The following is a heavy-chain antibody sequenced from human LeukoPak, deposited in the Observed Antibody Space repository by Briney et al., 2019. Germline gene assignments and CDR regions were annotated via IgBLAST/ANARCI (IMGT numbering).Heavy chain of an antibody. J-gene: IGHJ6*02. CDR3: ARGPRPTAIYYYYGMDV. D-gene: IGHD4-17*01. V-gene: IGHV4-59*01. Sequence: PSETLSLTCTVSGGSISSYYWSWIRQPPGKGLEWIGYIYYSGSTNHNPSLKSRVTISVDTSKNQFSLKLSSVTAADTAVYYCARGPRPTAIYYYYGMDVWGQGTTVTVSS. CDR1: GGSISSYY. CDR2: IYYSGST.